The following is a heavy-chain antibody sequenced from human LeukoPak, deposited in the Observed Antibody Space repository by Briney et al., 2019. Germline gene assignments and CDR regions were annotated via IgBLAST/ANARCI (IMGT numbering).Heavy chain of an antibody. D-gene: IGHD4-11*01. CDR2: INSDGYSI. Sequence: GGSLRLSCAASGFTFSGYWMHWVRHAPGKGPVWVSRINSDGYSITYAASVKGRFTISRDNAKNTLYLQMNSLRAEDTAVYYCARVDDYSNYAPDYWGQGTLVTVSS. V-gene: IGHV3-74*03. CDR3: ARVDDYSNYAPDY. CDR1: GFTFSGYW. J-gene: IGHJ4*02.